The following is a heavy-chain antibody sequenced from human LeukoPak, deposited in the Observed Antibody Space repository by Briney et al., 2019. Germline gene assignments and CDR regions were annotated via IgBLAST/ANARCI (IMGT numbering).Heavy chain of an antibody. CDR3: ASRQGYYYYYMDV. Sequence: IIPIFGTANYAQKFQGRVTITTDESTSTAYMELSSLRSEDTAVYYCASRQGYYYYYMDVWGKGTTVTVSS. D-gene: IGHD6-6*01. V-gene: IGHV1-69*05. J-gene: IGHJ6*03. CDR2: IIPIFGTA.